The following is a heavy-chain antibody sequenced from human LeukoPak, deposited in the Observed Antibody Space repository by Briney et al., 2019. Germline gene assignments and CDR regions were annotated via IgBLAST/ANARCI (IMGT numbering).Heavy chain of an antibody. D-gene: IGHD6-13*01. V-gene: IGHV1-3*01. CDR3: ATETRGYSSSWTKTDVDY. CDR2: ISAGNGNT. J-gene: IGHJ4*02. Sequence: ASVEVSCKASGYTFTSYAIHWVRQAPGQRLEWMGWISAGNGNTKYSQNFQGRVTFISNTSATTAFMELSSLRSEDTAVYYCATETRGYSSSWTKTDVDYWGQGTLVTVSS. CDR1: GYTFTSYA.